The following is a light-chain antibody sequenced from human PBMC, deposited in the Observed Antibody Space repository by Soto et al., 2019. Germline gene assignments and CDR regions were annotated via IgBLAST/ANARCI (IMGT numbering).Light chain of an antibody. CDR3: QRRSNWVGT. CDR2: DAS. J-gene: IGKJ5*01. CDR1: QSVSSY. V-gene: IGKV3-11*01. Sequence: EIVLTQSPATLSLSPGERATLSCRASQSVSSYLAWYQQKPGQAPRLLIYDASNRATGIPARFSGSGSGTDFTLTISSLEPEDFAVYYCQRRSNWVGTFGQGTRLEIK.